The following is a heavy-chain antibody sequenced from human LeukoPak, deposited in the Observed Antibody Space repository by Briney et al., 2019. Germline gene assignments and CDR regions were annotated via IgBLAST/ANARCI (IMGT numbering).Heavy chain of an antibody. CDR1: GFTFSSYS. CDR3: ARVSGYPISAQHDAFDI. J-gene: IGHJ3*02. D-gene: IGHD3-16*02. V-gene: IGHV3-21*01. Sequence: GGSLRLSCAASGFTFSSYSMNWVRQAPGKGLEWVSSISSSSSYIYYADSVKGRFTISRDNAKNSLYLQMNSLRAEDTAVYYCARVSGYPISAQHDAFDIWGQGTMVTVSS. CDR2: ISSSSSYI.